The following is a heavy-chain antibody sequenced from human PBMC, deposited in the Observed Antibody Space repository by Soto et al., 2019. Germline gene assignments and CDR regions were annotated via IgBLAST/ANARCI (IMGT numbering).Heavy chain of an antibody. CDR2: TYYRSKWYN. CDR3: ARDHPIRNWNYVIRSSNWFDP. J-gene: IGHJ5*02. Sequence: NPSQTLSLTCAISGDSVSSNSAAWNWIRQSPSRGLEWLGRTYYRSKWYNDYAVSVKSRIAINPDTSKNQFSLQLNSVTPEDTAVYYCARDHPIRNWNYVIRSSNWFDPWGQGTLVTVSS. D-gene: IGHD1-7*01. CDR1: GDSVSSNSAA. V-gene: IGHV6-1*01.